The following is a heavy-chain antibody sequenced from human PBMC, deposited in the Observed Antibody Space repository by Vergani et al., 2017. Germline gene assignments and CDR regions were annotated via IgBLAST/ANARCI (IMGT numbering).Heavy chain of an antibody. CDR2: ISWNSGSI. CDR1: GFTFDDYA. D-gene: IGHD6-6*01. V-gene: IGHV3-9*01. Sequence: EVQLVESGGGLVKPGGSLRLSCAASGFTFDDYAMHWVRQAPGKGLEWVSGISWNSGSIGYADSVKGRFTISRDNAKNSLYLQMNSLRAEDTALYYCAKGRSIAARSGAFDIWGQGTMVTVSS. J-gene: IGHJ3*02. CDR3: AKGRSIAARSGAFDI.